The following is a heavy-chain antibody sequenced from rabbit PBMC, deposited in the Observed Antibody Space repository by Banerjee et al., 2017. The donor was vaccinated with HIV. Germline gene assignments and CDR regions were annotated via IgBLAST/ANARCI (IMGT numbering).Heavy chain of an antibody. V-gene: IGHV1S45*01. CDR1: GFDFSSYG. Sequence: QEQLVESGGGLVQPGGSLKLSCKASGFDFSSYGVSWVRQAPGKGLEWIACIIAGSGTTYYASWAKGRFTISKTSSTTVTLQMTSLTAADTATYFCARGFNSAFDPWGPGTLVTVS. CDR2: IIAGSGTT. J-gene: IGHJ2*01. CDR3: ARGFNSAFDP.